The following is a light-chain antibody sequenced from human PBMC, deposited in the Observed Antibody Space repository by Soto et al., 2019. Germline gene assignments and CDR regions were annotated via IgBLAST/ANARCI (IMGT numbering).Light chain of an antibody. J-gene: IGKJ1*01. CDR2: DSS. CDR3: QQYSSYWT. CDR1: QSISSW. Sequence: DIQMTQSPSTLSASVGDRVTITCRASQSISSWLAWYQQKPGKAPKFLIYDSSNLESGVPSRFSGSGSGTEFTRTISSLQPDDFATYYCQQYSSYWTFGQGTKVDIK. V-gene: IGKV1-5*01.